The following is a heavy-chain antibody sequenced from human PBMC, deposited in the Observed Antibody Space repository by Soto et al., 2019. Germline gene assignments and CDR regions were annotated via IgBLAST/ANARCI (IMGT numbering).Heavy chain of an antibody. V-gene: IGHV4-31*03. CDR2: IYYSGST. Sequence: QVQLQESGPGLVKPSQTLSLTCTVSGGSISSGGYYWSWIRQHPGKGLEWIGYIYYSGSTYYNPSLXSXVXIXXDTSKNQFSLKLSSVTAADTAVYYSASGCDLGMGYWGQGTLVTVSS. CDR3: ASGCDLGMGY. CDR1: GGSISSGGYY. D-gene: IGHD5-12*01. J-gene: IGHJ4*02.